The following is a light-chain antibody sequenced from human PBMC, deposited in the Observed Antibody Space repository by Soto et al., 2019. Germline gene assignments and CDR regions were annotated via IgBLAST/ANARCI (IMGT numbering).Light chain of an antibody. J-gene: IGKJ1*01. CDR3: LQYDSYPWT. Sequence: AIRMTQSPSSFSASTGDRVTITCRASQGISSYLAWYQQKPGKAPKLLIYAASTLQSGVPSRFSGSGSGTDFNLTISCLQSEDFATYYGLQYDSYPWTFGQGTKVEIK. CDR2: AAS. CDR1: QGISSY. V-gene: IGKV1-8*01.